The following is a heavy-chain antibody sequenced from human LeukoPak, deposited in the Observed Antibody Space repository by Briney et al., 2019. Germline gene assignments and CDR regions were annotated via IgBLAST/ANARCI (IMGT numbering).Heavy chain of an antibody. CDR3: ARWARAAAGTDY. Sequence: TSQTLSLTCTVSGGSISSGDYYWSWIRQPPGKGLEYIGYIYYSGSTYYNPSLKSRVTISVDKSKNQFSLKLSSVTAADTAVYYCARWARAAAGTDYWGQGTLVTVSS. V-gene: IGHV4-30-4*08. D-gene: IGHD6-13*01. CDR2: IYYSGST. CDR1: GGSISSGDYY. J-gene: IGHJ4*02.